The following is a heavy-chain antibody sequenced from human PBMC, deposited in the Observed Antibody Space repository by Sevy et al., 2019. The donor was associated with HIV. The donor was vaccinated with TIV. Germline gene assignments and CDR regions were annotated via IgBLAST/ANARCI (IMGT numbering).Heavy chain of an antibody. V-gene: IGHV3-21*01. D-gene: IGHD3-9*01. CDR2: ISSSSSYI. J-gene: IGHJ4*02. CDR3: ARGLLRYFDWLSALDY. Sequence: GGSLRLSCAASGFTFSSYSMNWVRQAPGKGLKWVSSISSSSSYIYYADSVKGRFTISRDNAKNSLYLQMNSLRAEDTAVYYCARGLLRYFDWLSALDYWGQGTLVTVSS. CDR1: GFTFSSYS.